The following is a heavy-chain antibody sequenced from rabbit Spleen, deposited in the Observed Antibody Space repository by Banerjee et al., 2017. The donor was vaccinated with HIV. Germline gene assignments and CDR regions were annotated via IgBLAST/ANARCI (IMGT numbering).Heavy chain of an antibody. J-gene: IGHJ4*01. CDR2: ISTSSGRT. V-gene: IGHV1S45*01. Sequence: QEQLEESGGGLVQPEGSLTLTCTASGFTISSYYYMCWVRQAPGKGLEWIGCISTSSGRTYYANWAKGRFSISKTSSTTVTLQMTSLTVADTATYFCARGTGANGYGWAFDLWGPGTLVTVS. CDR3: ARGTGANGYGWAFDL. CDR1: GFTISSYYY. D-gene: IGHD6-1*01.